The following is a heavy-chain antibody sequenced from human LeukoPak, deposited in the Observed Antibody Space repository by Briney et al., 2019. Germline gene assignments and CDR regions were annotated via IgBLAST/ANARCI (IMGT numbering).Heavy chain of an antibody. V-gene: IGHV3-23*01. CDR1: GLTFSSYV. D-gene: IGHD3-10*01. Sequence: GGSLRLSCVASGLTFSSYVMSWVRQAPGQGLEWVSAISGSGGNTDYADSVKGRFTISRDNSKNTLYLQMNSLRAEDTAVYYCARGSPYGSGRRSYYYYYMDVWGKGTTVTVSS. J-gene: IGHJ6*03. CDR2: ISGSGGNT. CDR3: ARGSPYGSGRRSYYYYYMDV.